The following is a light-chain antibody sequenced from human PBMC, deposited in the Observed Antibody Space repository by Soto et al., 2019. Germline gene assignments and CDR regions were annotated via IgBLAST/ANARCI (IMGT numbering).Light chain of an antibody. J-gene: IGKJ2*01. V-gene: IGKV3-20*01. CDR2: GAS. CDR3: RQYGSSPPYT. CDR1: RSVSSRY. Sequence: EIVLTQSPGTLSLSPGERATLSCRASRSVSSRYLAWYQQKPGQAPRLLIYGASSRATGIPDRFSGSGSGTDFSLTISRLESEDFAVYYCRQYGSSPPYTFGQGTNLEIK.